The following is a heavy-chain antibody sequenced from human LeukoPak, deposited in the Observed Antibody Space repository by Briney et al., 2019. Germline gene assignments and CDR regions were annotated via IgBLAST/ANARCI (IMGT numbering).Heavy chain of an antibody. Sequence: TLSLTCTVSGGSISSGGYYWSWIRQHPGKGLEWIGYIYYSGSTYYNPSLKSRVTISVDTSKNQFSLKLSSVTAADTAVYYCALSSGSSTAGAFDIWGQGTMVTVS. D-gene: IGHD3-22*01. CDR3: ALSSGSSTAGAFDI. V-gene: IGHV4-31*03. CDR1: GGSISSGGYY. J-gene: IGHJ3*02. CDR2: IYYSGST.